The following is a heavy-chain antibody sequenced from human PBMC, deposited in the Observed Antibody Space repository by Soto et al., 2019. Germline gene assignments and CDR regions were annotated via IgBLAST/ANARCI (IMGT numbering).Heavy chain of an antibody. J-gene: IGHJ4*02. V-gene: IGHV4-31*03. Sequence: QVQLQESGPGLVKPSQTLSLTCTVSGASISSGLYYWNWIRHIPGKGLEWIGCIHYSGFIYYNPSLQTRLIISVDTSDNQFSLKLTSVTAADTAVYYCARGPDHAKAGYWGQGILVTVSS. CDR3: ARGPDHAKAGY. D-gene: IGHD6-19*01. CDR2: IHYSGFI. CDR1: GASISSGLYY.